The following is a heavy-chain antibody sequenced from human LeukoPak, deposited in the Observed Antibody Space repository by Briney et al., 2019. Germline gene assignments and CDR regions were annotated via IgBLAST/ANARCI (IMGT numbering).Heavy chain of an antibody. V-gene: IGHV1-2*02. Sequence: ASVKVSCKASGYTSTGYYMHWVRQAPGQGLEWMGWINPNSGGTNYAQKFQGRVTMTRDTSISTAYMELSRLRSDDTAVYYCARADLEWLSSAFDIWGQGTMVTVSS. CDR2: INPNSGGT. D-gene: IGHD3-3*01. CDR1: GYTSTGYY. J-gene: IGHJ3*02. CDR3: ARADLEWLSSAFDI.